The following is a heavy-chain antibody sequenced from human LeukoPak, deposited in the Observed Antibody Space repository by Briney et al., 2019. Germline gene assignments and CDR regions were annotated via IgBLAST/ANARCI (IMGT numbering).Heavy chain of an antibody. CDR3: ARHPWGIKVADY. V-gene: IGHV5-51*01. CDR1: GYSFTSNW. CDR2: IYPGDSET. D-gene: IGHD3-16*01. J-gene: IGHJ4*02. Sequence: GASLLISCKASGYSFTSNWIGWVRQLPGKGLEWMAIIYPGDSETTYSPSFQGQVTISADKSITTAYLQWDSLKASDTAMYYCARHPWGIKVADYWGQGTLVTVSS.